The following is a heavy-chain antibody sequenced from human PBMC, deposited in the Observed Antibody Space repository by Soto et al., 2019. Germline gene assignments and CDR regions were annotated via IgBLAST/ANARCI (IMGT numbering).Heavy chain of an antibody. CDR1: GATISSGGFY. V-gene: IGHV4-31*03. CDR2: IYYTGST. Sequence: QVQLQESGPGLVEASQTLSLTCTVSGATISSGGFYWSWIRQRPGKVLEWIGHIYYTGSTSYNPSLNSRVTTSVGMSRNQFSRKLRSVTAADTAKYFCARDDSFYGEPGYGMNVWGQGTTVTVSS. D-gene: IGHD4-17*01. CDR3: ARDDSFYGEPGYGMNV. J-gene: IGHJ6*02.